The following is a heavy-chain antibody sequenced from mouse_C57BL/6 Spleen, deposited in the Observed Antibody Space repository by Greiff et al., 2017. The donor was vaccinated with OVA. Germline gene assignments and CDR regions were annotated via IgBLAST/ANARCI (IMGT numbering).Heavy chain of an antibody. CDR2: ISSKSSNYAT. CDR1: GFTFNTYA. V-gene: IGHV10-3*01. CDR3: VREKGDCDGSSAQFDY. J-gene: IGHJ2*01. Sequence: EVQVVESGGGLVQPKGSLKLSCAASGFTFNTYAMHWVRQAPGKGLEWVARISSKSSNYATSYADSVKARFTISRDDSESKLYMQMYKLKTEDTAMYYCVREKGDCDGSSAQFDYWGQGTTLTVSA. D-gene: IGHD1-1*01.